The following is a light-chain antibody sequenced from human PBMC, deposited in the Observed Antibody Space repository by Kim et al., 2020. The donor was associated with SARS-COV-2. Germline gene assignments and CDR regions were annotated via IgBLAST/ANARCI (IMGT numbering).Light chain of an antibody. Sequence: QSALTQPASVSGSPGQSITISCTATSSDVGGYKYVSWYQQHPGKAPKPMIYDVSKRPSGVSNRFSGSKSGNTASLTISGLQAEDEADYYCSSYPSSSTYVVFGGGTQLTVL. J-gene: IGLJ2*01. CDR1: SSDVGGYKY. CDR2: DVS. CDR3: SSYPSSSTYVV. V-gene: IGLV2-14*01.